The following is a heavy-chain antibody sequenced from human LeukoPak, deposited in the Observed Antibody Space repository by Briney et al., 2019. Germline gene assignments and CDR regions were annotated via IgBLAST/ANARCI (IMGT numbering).Heavy chain of an antibody. CDR2: INHSGST. D-gene: IGHD3-3*01. CDR1: GGSFSGYY. V-gene: IGHV4-34*01. Sequence: SETLSLTCVVSGGSFSGYYWSWIRQPPGKGLEWIGEINHSGSTNYNPSLKSRVTISVDTSTNQFSLKLSSVTAADTAVYYCATHLYDFWSGSPFDYWGQGTLVTVSS. CDR3: ATHLYDFWSGSPFDY. J-gene: IGHJ4*02.